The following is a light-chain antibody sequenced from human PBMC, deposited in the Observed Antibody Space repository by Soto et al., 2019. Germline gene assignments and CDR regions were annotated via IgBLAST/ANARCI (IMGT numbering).Light chain of an antibody. CDR1: QSVPSNF. CDR3: QQRSNWPPWT. CDR2: GAS. Sequence: EIVLTQSPGTLSLSPGERATLSCRASQSVPSNFLAWYQEKPGQAPRLLIYGASTRATGIPARFSGSGSGTEFTLTISRLEPEDFAVYYCQQRSNWPPWTFGQGTKVDIK. V-gene: IGKV3D-20*02. J-gene: IGKJ1*01.